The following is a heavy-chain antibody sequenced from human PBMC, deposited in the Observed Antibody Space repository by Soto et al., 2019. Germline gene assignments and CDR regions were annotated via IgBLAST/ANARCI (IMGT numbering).Heavy chain of an antibody. J-gene: IGHJ5*02. CDR2: MSPNSGNT. CDR3: ARGVKYGAHSRWFDP. CDR1: GYTFTSYY. V-gene: IGHV1-8*01. Sequence: ASVKVSCKASGYTFTSYYINWVRQATGQGLEYLGWMSPNSGNTGYVQKFQGRVTMTWDASITTAYMELSSLRSEDTAVYFCARGVKYGAHSRWFDPWGQGTLVTVSS. D-gene: IGHD4-17*01.